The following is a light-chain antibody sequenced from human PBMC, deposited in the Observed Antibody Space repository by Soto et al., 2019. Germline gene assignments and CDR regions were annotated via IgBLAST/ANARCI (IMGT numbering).Light chain of an antibody. Sequence: DIRMTQSPSSLSPSVGDRVTITCRASQGIGNNLAWYQQKPGTVPKLLIYAASTLQSGVPSRFSGSGSGTDFTLTISSLQPEDVATFYCQNYYSAPLTFGQGTKVEIE. CDR3: QNYYSAPLT. CDR1: QGIGNN. J-gene: IGKJ1*01. CDR2: AAS. V-gene: IGKV1-27*01.